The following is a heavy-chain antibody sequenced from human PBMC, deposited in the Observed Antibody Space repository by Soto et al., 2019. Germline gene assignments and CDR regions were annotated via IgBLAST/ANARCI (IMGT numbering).Heavy chain of an antibody. V-gene: IGHV3-33*01. D-gene: IGHD6-19*01. CDR2: IWYDGSNK. J-gene: IGHJ4*02. CDR1: GFTFSSYG. Sequence: QVQLVESGGGVVQPGRSLRLSCAASGFTFSSYGMHWVRQAPGKGLEWVAVIWYDGSNKYYADSVKGRFTTSRDNSKNTLYLQTNSLRAEDKAVYYCARDCAGYSSGWYQRGGFDYGGQGTLATVSA. CDR3: ARDCAGYSSGWYQRGGFDY.